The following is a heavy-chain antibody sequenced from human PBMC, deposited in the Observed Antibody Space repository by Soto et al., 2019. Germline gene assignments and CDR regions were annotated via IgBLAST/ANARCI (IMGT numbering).Heavy chain of an antibody. CDR2: IYYSGNT. Sequence: SETLSLTCSVSSASLSSSSYYWSWIRQPPGRGPELIGSIYYSGNTYYNPSLKSRVSISVDRSKNQFSLKLSSVTAADTAVYYCARYVNIGVVVAATHNWFAPWGQGTLVTVSS. D-gene: IGHD2-15*01. J-gene: IGHJ5*02. V-gene: IGHV4-39*07. CDR3: ARYVNIGVVVAATHNWFAP. CDR1: SASLSSSSYY.